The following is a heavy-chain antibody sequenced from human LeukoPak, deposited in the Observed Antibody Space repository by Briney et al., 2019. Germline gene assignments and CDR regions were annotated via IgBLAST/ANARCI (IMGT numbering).Heavy chain of an antibody. J-gene: IGHJ6*02. CDR2: ISSSSSHM. Sequence: GGSLRLSCAAPGLPFSSSSMTSVPQAPGKGLERVSSISSSSSHMLYADSVKGRFTISRDNAKTSLYLQMNSLRAEDTAVYYCARDILLWFGEPSEGDYYYGMDVWGQGTTVTVSS. CDR1: GLPFSSSS. CDR3: ARDILLWFGEPSEGDYYYGMDV. D-gene: IGHD3-10*01. V-gene: IGHV3-21*01.